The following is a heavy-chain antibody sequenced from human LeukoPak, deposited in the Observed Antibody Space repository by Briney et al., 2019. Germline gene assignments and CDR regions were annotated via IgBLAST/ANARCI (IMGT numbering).Heavy chain of an antibody. CDR3: ARDYPGYCSSTSCYAWGDYYYYYGMDV. CDR1: GYTFTSYY. D-gene: IGHD2-2*01. J-gene: IGHJ6*04. CDR2: INPSGGST. V-gene: IGHV1-46*01. Sequence: ASVKVSCKASGYTFTSYYMHWVRQAPGQGLEWMGIINPSGGSTSYAQKFQGRVTMTRDTSTSTVYMELSSLRSEDTAVYYCARDYPGYCSSTSCYAWGDYYYYYGMDVWGKGTTVTVSS.